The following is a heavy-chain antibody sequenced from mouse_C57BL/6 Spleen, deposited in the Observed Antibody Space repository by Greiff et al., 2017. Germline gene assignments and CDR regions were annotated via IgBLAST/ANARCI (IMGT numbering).Heavy chain of an antibody. V-gene: IGHV1-80*01. CDR1: GYAFSSYW. CDR2: LYPGDGDT. D-gene: IGHD2-12*01. J-gene: IGHJ2*01. Sequence: VQLQQSGAELVKPGASVKISCKASGYAFSSYWMNWVKQRPGKGLEWIGQLYPGDGDTNYNGKFKGKATLTADKSSSTAYMQLSSLTSEDSAVYFCAISGGGYYYYMDYWGQGTTLTVSS. CDR3: AISGGGYYYYMDY.